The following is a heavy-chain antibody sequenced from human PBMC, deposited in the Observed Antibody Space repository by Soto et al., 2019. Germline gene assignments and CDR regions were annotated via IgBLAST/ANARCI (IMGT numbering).Heavy chain of an antibody. J-gene: IGHJ3*02. D-gene: IGHD1-26*01. CDR2: ISSSSSYI. CDR1: GFTFSSYS. CDR3: ARDIVGATRDAFDI. V-gene: IGHV3-21*01. Sequence: GGSLRLSCAASGFTFSSYSMNWVRQAPGKGLEWVSSISSSSSYIYYADSVKGRFTISRDNAKNSLYLHMNSLRAEDTAVYYCARDIVGATRDAFDIWGQGTMVTVSS.